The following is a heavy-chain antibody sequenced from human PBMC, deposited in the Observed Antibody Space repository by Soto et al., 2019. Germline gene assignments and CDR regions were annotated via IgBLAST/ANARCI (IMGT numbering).Heavy chain of an antibody. J-gene: IGHJ4*02. CDR3: ERDQSPGWTHLVDY. CDR2: IWYDGSKE. Sequence: QVQLVESGGGVVQPGRSLRLSCVVSGFTFSIYGMHWVRQAPGMGLEWVAVIWYDGSKEYHADSVKGRFTISRDNSKNTLYLQMNSLRAEDTAVYYCERDQSPGWTHLVDYWGQGTLVTVSS. CDR1: GFTFSIYG. V-gene: IGHV3-33*01. D-gene: IGHD6-19*01.